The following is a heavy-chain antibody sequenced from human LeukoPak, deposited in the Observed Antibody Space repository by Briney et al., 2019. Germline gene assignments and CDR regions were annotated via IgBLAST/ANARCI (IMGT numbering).Heavy chain of an antibody. J-gene: IGHJ4*02. V-gene: IGHV3-66*01. CDR1: GFTVSSYY. Sequence: PGGSLRLSCAASGFTVSSYYITWVRQAPGKGLEWVSVIYSGGSTYYTDSVKGRFTISRDNAKNTLYLQMNSLRAEDTAVYYCARGGYHAYYLDYWGQGSLVTVSS. D-gene: IGHD5-18*01. CDR3: ARGGYHAYYLDY. CDR2: IYSGGST.